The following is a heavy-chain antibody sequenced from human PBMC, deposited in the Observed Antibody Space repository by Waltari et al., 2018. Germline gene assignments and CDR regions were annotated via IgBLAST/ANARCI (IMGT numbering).Heavy chain of an antibody. CDR2: IKSKTDGGTT. Sequence: EVQLVESGGGLVKPGGSLRLSCAASGFTFSNAWMSWVRQAPGKGLEWVGRIKSKTDGGTTDYAAPVKGRFTISRDDSKNTLYLQMNSLKTEDTAVYNCTTDDYGDPYDYWGQGTLVTVSS. CDR3: TTDDYGDPYDY. V-gene: IGHV3-15*01. D-gene: IGHD4-17*01. CDR1: GFTFSNAW. J-gene: IGHJ4*02.